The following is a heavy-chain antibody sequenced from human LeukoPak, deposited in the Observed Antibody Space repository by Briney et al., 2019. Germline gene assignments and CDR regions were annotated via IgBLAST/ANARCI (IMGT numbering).Heavy chain of an antibody. D-gene: IGHD4-17*01. Sequence: EASVKVSCKASGYTFTGYYMQWVRQAPGQGLEWMGWINPNSGGTNDAQKFQGRVTMTRDTSISTAYMELSRLRSDDTAVYYCTRGPVAVTPYWYFDLWGRGTLVTVSS. CDR3: TRGPVAVTPYWYFDL. V-gene: IGHV1-2*02. CDR1: GYTFTGYY. J-gene: IGHJ2*01. CDR2: INPNSGGT.